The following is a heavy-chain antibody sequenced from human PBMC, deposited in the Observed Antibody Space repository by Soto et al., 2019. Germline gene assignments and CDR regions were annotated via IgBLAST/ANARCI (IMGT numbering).Heavy chain of an antibody. CDR1: GGTFSNYA. D-gene: IGHD6-13*01. V-gene: IGHV1-69*13. J-gene: IGHJ4*02. Sequence: SVRVSCKASGGTFSNYAISWVRQAPGQGLEWMGGIIPIFGTTNYAQRFQGRVTITADESTSTAYMELSSLRSEDTAVYYCARVSSSWYKDYFDYWGQGTLVTVSS. CDR2: IIPIFGTT. CDR3: ARVSSSWYKDYFDY.